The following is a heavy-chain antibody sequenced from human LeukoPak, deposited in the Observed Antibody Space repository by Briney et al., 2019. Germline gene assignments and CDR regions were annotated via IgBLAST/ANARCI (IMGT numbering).Heavy chain of an antibody. J-gene: IGHJ4*02. Sequence: PGGSLRLSCAASGFTFSNYAMTWVRQAPGKGLEWVSAISGSGGGTKYADSVKGRFTISRDNSKNTPYLQTNSLRAEDTAVYYCAKVQAASSGWYFDYWGQGTLVTVSS. CDR3: AKVQAASSGWYFDY. CDR2: ISGSGGGT. D-gene: IGHD6-19*01. CDR1: GFTFSNYA. V-gene: IGHV3-23*01.